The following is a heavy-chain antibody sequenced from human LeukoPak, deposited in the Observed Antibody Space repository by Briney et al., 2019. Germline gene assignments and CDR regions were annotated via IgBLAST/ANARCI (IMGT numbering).Heavy chain of an antibody. CDR3: ARIAARTVDY. CDR1: GYSISSGYY. D-gene: IGHD6-6*01. Sequence: SETLSLTCTVSGYSISSGYYWGWIRQPPGKGLEWIGSIYHSGSTYYNPSLKSRVTISVHTSKNQFSLKLSSVTAADTTVYYCARIAARTVDYWGQGTLVTVSS. V-gene: IGHV4-38-2*02. CDR2: IYHSGST. J-gene: IGHJ4*02.